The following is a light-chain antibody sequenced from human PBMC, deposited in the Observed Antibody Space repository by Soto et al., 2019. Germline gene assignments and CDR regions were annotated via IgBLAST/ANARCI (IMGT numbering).Light chain of an antibody. CDR3: TSSTGSSTYV. CDR1: SSDVGGYNY. J-gene: IGLJ1*01. V-gene: IGLV2-14*01. CDR2: EVS. Sequence: QSALTQPASVSGSPGQSIAISCTGTSSDVGGYNYVSWYQQHPGKAPKLMISEVSNRPSGVSNRFSGSKSGNTASLTISGLQAEDAADYYCTSSTGSSTYVFGTGTKLTVL.